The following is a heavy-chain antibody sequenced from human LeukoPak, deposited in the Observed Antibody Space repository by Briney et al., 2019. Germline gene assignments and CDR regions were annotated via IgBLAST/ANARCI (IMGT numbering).Heavy chain of an antibody. CDR1: GFTFNDYY. J-gene: IGHJ5*02. Sequence: AGGSLRLSCAASGFTFNDYYMSWISQAPGEGLEWLSYINIGGTNTHYADSVKGRFTISRDNAKKSLYLEMNNLRAEDTAVYYCATDGAGFDTWGQGVLVTVSS. CDR3: ATDGAGFDT. CDR2: INIGGTNT. V-gene: IGHV3-11*01.